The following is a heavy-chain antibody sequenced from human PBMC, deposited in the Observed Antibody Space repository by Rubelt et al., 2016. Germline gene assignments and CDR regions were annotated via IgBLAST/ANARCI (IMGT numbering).Heavy chain of an antibody. D-gene: IGHD3-22*01. J-gene: IGHJ4*02. CDR3: ARDDSPYYYDSSGYYDY. Sequence: QVQLVQSGAEVKKPGASVKVSCKASGYTFTGYYMHWVRQAPGQGLEWMGWINPNSGGTNYAQNVQGVVTMNRETSISTAYMGLSRLRSDDTAVYYCARDDSPYYYDSSGYYDYWGQGTLVTVSS. CDR2: INPNSGGT. CDR1: GYTFTGYY. V-gene: IGHV1-2*02.